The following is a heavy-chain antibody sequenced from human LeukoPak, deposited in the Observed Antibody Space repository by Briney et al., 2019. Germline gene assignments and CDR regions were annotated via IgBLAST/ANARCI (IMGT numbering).Heavy chain of an antibody. Sequence: SETLSLTCAVYGGSFSGYYWSWIRQPPGKGLEWIGYIYYSGSTNYNPSLKSRVTISVDTFKNQFSLKLSSVTAADTAVYYCASSSGWYSRHFQHWGQGTLVTVSS. V-gene: IGHV4-59*01. J-gene: IGHJ1*01. CDR1: GGSFSGYY. CDR3: ASSSGWYSRHFQH. CDR2: IYYSGST. D-gene: IGHD6-19*01.